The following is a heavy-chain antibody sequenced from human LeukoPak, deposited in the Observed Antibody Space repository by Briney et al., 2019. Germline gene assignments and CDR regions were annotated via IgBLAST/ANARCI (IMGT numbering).Heavy chain of an antibody. CDR1: GYTFTGYY. V-gene: IGHV1-2*04. CDR2: INPNSGGT. Sequence: ASVKVSCKASGYTFTGYYMHWVRQAPGQGLEWMGWINPNSGGTNYAQKFQGWVTMTRDTSISTAYMELSRLRSDDTAVYYCAISSGYYGSGSFYGGPLVYWGQGTLVTVS. J-gene: IGHJ4*02. D-gene: IGHD3-10*01. CDR3: AISSGYYGSGSFYGGPLVY.